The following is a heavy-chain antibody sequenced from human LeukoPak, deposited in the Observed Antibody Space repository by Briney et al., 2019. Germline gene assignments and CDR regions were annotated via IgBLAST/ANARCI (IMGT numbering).Heavy chain of an antibody. CDR3: ARVKSGYSYGPHYYYYYYMDV. V-gene: IGHV3-7*04. D-gene: IGHD5-18*01. J-gene: IGHJ6*03. CDR2: IKQDGSEK. Sequence: SGGSLRLSCAASGFSFSRYWMSWVRQAPGKGLEWVANIKQDGSEKNYVESVKGRFTISRDNAKNSLYLQMNSLRAEDTAVYYCARVKSGYSYGPHYYYYYYMDVWGKGTTVTVSS. CDR1: GFSFSRYW.